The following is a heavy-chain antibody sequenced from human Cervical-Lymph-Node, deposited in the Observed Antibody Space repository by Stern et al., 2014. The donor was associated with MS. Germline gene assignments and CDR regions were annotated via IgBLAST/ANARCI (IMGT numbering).Heavy chain of an antibody. CDR2: IYTSGST. D-gene: IGHD6-19*01. CDR3: VRGGKISVPGAETYYFDS. Sequence: QVQLQESGPGLVKPSQTLSLTCTVSGGSIISGGYYWNWIRQPAGKGLQWIGRIYTSGSTNYNPSLKSRVTISVDTSKNQFSLKLPSVTAADTAVYYCVRGGKISVPGAETYYFDSWGQGTLVTVSS. J-gene: IGHJ4*02. V-gene: IGHV4-61*02. CDR1: GGSIISGGYY.